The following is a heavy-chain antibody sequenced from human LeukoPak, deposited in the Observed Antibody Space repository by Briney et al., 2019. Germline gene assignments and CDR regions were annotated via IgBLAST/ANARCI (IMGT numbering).Heavy chain of an antibody. V-gene: IGHV3-30*02. J-gene: IGHJ4*02. CDR1: GFTFSSYG. CDR3: AKDHNRALYWYDYVWGSYRFDY. CDR2: IRYDGSNK. Sequence: SGGSLRLSCAASGFTFSSYGMHWVRQAPGKGLEWVAFIRYDGSNKYYADSVKGRFTISRDNSKNTLYLQMNSLRAEGTAVYYCAKDHNRALYWYDYVWGSYRFDYWGQGTLVTVSS. D-gene: IGHD3-16*01.